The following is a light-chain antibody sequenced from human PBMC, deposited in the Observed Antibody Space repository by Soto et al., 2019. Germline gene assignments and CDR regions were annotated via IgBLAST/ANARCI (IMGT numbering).Light chain of an antibody. CDR3: KPSSAFTLT. J-gene: IGKJ4*01. Sequence: DIQMTQSPSSVSASVGDRVTITCRASQGINSWLAWYQQKPGKAPKLIIYAVSKLQSGVPSRFSGSGYGTDFTLTISSLQHEDFATYFCKPSSAFTLTFGGGTKVEIK. CDR2: AVS. V-gene: IGKV1-12*01. CDR1: QGINSW.